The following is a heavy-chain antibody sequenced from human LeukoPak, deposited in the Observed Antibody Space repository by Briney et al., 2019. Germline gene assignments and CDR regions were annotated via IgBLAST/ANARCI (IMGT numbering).Heavy chain of an antibody. Sequence: NPSETLSLTCTVSGGSVSSGSYYWSWIRQPPGKGLEWIGYIYYSGSTNYNPSLKSRVTISVDTSKNQFSLKLSSVTAADTAVYYCAGGGLRFLEWSAAYYYYGMDVWGQGTTVTVSS. CDR1: GGSVSSGSYY. D-gene: IGHD3-3*01. J-gene: IGHJ6*02. V-gene: IGHV4-61*01. CDR2: IYYSGST. CDR3: AGGGLRFLEWSAAYYYYGMDV.